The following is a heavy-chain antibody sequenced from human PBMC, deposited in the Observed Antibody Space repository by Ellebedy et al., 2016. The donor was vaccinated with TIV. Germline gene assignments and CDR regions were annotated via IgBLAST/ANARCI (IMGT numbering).Heavy chain of an antibody. D-gene: IGHD5-24*01. CDR2: ISWDGGST. CDR1: GFTFDDYA. CDR3: AKALDGYPEGYFDY. V-gene: IGHV3-43D*03. J-gene: IGHJ4*02. Sequence: GESLKISXAASGFTFDDYAMHWVRQAPGKGLEWVSLISWDGGSTYYADSVKGRFTISRDNSKNSLYLQMNSLRAEDTALYYCAKALDGYPEGYFDYWGQGTLVTVSS.